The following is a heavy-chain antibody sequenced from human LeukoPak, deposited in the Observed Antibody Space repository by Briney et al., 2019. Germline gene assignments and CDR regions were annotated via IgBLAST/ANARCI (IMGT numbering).Heavy chain of an antibody. CDR2: IDPSDSYT. J-gene: IGHJ4*02. CDR1: GYSFTSYW. CDR3: ARGLDSSGYYDDY. D-gene: IGHD3-22*01. Sequence: GESLKVSCKGSGYSFTSYWISWVRQMPGKGLEWMGRIDPSDSYTNYSPSFQGHVTISADKSISTAYLQWSSLKASDTAMYYCARGLDSSGYYDDYWGQGTLVTVSS. V-gene: IGHV5-10-1*01.